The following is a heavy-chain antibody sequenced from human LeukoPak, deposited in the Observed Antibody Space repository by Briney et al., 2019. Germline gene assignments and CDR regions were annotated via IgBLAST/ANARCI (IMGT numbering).Heavy chain of an antibody. CDR2: IWYDGSDK. J-gene: IGHJ4*02. V-gene: IGHV3-33*01. CDR1: GFTFSNYG. CDR3: AVWYTSSWSFDY. Sequence: GGSLRLSCAASGFTFSNYGMHWVRQAPGKGLEWVAVIWYDGSDKYYADSVKGRFTISRVNSKNTLYVQMNSLRAEDTAVYYCAVWYTSSWSFDYWGQGTLVTVSS. D-gene: IGHD6-13*01.